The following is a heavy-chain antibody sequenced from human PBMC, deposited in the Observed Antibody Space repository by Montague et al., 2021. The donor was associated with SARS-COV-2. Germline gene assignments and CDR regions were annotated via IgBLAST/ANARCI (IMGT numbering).Heavy chain of an antibody. CDR2: ISYDGSNK. D-gene: IGHD3-16*02. CDR3: ARDNYDYVWGGYRYIY. CDR1: GFIFSSYA. V-gene: IGHV3-30*04. J-gene: IGHJ4*02. Sequence: SWRISCDACGFIFSSYAMHWVRQAPGKGLEWVAVISYDGSNKYYADSVKGRFTISRDNSKNTLYLQMNSLRAEDTAVYYCARDNYDYVWGGYRYIYWGQGTLVTVSS.